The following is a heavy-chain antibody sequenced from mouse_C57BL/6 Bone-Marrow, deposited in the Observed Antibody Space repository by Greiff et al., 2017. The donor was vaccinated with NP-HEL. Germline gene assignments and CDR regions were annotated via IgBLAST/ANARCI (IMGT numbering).Heavy chain of an antibody. J-gene: IGHJ1*03. CDR1: GYTFTDYN. CDR3: ARPIYYDYDGGWYFDV. Sequence: VQLQQPGAELVMPGASVKLSCKASGYTFTDYNMHWVKQSHGKSLEWIGYINPNNGGTSYNQKFKGKATLTVNKSSSTAYMELRSLTSEDSAVYYCARPIYYDYDGGWYFDVWGTGTTVTVSS. V-gene: IGHV1-22*01. CDR2: INPNNGGT. D-gene: IGHD2-4*01.